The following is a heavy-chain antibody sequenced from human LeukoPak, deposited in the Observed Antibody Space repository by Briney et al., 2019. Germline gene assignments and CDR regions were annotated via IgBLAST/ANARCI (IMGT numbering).Heavy chain of an antibody. CDR2: IYNSGST. Sequence: SETLSLICAVSGGSINSGGYSWTWIRQPPGRRLEWIGYIYNSGSTYYSPSLKSRDTISVDRSKNQFALKLSSVTATDTAVYYCASLREGGVAHWFDPWGQGTLVTVSS. V-gene: IGHV4-30-2*01. CDR3: ASLREGGVAHWFDP. D-gene: IGHD2-15*01. CDR1: GGSINSGGYS. J-gene: IGHJ5*02.